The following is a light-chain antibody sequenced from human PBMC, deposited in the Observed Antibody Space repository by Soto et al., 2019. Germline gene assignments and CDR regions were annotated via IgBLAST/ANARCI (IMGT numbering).Light chain of an antibody. CDR2: GAS. CDR1: QSVSSSY. V-gene: IGKV3-20*01. CDR3: QQYGSSPLT. Sequence: EIVLTQSPGTLSLSPGERATLSCRASQSVSSSYLAWYQQKPGQAPRLLIYGASSSATGIQDRFSGSGSGTDFTLTISRLEPEDFAVYYWQQYGSSPLTFGGGTKVEIK. J-gene: IGKJ4*01.